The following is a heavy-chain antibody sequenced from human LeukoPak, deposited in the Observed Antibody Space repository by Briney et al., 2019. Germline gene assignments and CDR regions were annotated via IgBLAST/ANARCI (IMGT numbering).Heavy chain of an antibody. J-gene: IGHJ6*03. CDR1: GYTFTGYY. CDR2: INPNSGVT. V-gene: IGHV1-2*02. CDR3: AIANSYQLPDYYYWYMDV. Sequence: ASMKVSCRTSGYTFTGYYVHWVRRAPGQGLEWMGWINPNSGVTDYAQKFQGRVTMTRDTSISTAYMGLSRLTSDDTAVYYCAIANSYQLPDYYYWYMDVWGKGTTVTVSS. D-gene: IGHD2-2*01.